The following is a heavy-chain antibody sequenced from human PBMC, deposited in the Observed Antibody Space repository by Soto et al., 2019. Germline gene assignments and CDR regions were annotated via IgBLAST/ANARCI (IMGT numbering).Heavy chain of an antibody. Sequence: SETLSLTCTVSGGSISSSSYYWGWIRQPPGKGLEWIGSIYYSGSTYYNPSLKSRGTISVDTSKNQFSLKLSSVTAADTAVYYCARANYDGKMWFDPWGQGTLVTVSS. J-gene: IGHJ5*02. CDR1: GGSISSSSYY. CDR2: IYYSGST. V-gene: IGHV4-39*01. CDR3: ARANYDGKMWFDP. D-gene: IGHD4-4*01.